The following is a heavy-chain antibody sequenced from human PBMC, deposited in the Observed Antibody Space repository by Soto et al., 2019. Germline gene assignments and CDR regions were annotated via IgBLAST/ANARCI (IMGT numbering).Heavy chain of an antibody. CDR1: GFSFSSYA. V-gene: IGHV3-23*01. J-gene: IGHJ4*02. CDR3: AKGSIEYSVSVDN. CDR2: ISARGGSS. D-gene: IGHD5-12*01. Sequence: DVQLLESGGGLVQPGGSLRLSCAASGFSFSSYAMVWVRQAPGKGLEWVAVISARGGSSYFADSVKALFTLSRDNSKNVLSLEMSRMRAEDAAINFCAKGSIEYSVSVDNWGQGTLVVVSS.